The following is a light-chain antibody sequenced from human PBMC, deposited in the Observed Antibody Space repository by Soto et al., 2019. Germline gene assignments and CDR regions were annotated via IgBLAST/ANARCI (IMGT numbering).Light chain of an antibody. CDR1: KSISSN. J-gene: IGKJ4*01. Sequence: EIVMTQSPATLSVSPGERATLSCRAGKSISSNLAWYQLKPGQAPRLLIYGAYTRATGIPARFSGSGSGTEFTLTITSLQSEDFAVYFCQQYNDGLTFGGGTKVEIK. CDR2: GAY. CDR3: QQYNDGLT. V-gene: IGKV3-15*01.